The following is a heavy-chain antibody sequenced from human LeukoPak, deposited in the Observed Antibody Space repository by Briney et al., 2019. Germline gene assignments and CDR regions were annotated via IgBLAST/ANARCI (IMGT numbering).Heavy chain of an antibody. CDR3: AKDRRPLYSYMDV. J-gene: IGHJ6*03. Sequence: GGSLRLSCAESGFTFSSYGMHWVRQAPGKGMKWVAFIRYDGSNKYYAVSVKGRFTISRDNSKNTLYLQMNSLRAEDTAVYYCAKDRRPLYSYMDVWGKGTTVTVSS. CDR2: IRYDGSNK. V-gene: IGHV3-30*02. CDR1: GFTFSSYG. D-gene: IGHD6-6*01.